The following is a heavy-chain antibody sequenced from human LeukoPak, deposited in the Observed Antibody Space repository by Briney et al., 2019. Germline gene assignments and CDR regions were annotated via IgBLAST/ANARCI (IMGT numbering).Heavy chain of an antibody. CDR1: GFPFSSYS. Sequence: GGSLRLSCAASGFPFSSYSMTWVRQAPGKGLEWVANIKPDGTTKFYVDSVKGRFTISRDNALNSLYLQLNSLRAEDTAIYYCARSIPYGTTWYGRSDYWGQGTLVTVSS. D-gene: IGHD6-13*01. J-gene: IGHJ4*02. V-gene: IGHV3-7*03. CDR2: IKPDGTTK. CDR3: ARSIPYGTTWYGRSDY.